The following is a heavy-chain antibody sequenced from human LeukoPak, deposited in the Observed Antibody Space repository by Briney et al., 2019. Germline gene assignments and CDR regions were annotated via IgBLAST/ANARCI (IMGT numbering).Heavy chain of an antibody. J-gene: IGHJ4*02. Sequence: GGSLRLSCAASGFTFSSYWMHWVRQAPGKGLVWVSRINSDGSSTSYADSVEGRFTISRDSAKNTLYLQMNSLRAEDTAVYYCARASVAGKYFDYWGQGTLVTVSS. CDR2: INSDGSST. CDR1: GFTFSSYW. D-gene: IGHD6-19*01. CDR3: ARASVAGKYFDY. V-gene: IGHV3-74*01.